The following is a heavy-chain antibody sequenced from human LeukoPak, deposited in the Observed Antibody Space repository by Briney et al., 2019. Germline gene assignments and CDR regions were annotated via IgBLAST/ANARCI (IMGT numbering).Heavy chain of an antibody. D-gene: IGHD2-2*01. CDR1: GFTFSSYG. Sequence: GGSLRLSCAASGFTFSSYGMHWVRQAPGKGLEWVANIKQDGSEKYYVDSVKGRFTISRDNAKNSLYLQMNSLRAEDTAVYFCAREGMFQSSPDLWGRGTLVTVSS. J-gene: IGHJ5*02. CDR2: IKQDGSEK. V-gene: IGHV3-7*01. CDR3: AREGMFQSSPDL.